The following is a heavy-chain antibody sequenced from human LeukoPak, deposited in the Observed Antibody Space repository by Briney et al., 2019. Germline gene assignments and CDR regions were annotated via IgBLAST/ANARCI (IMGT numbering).Heavy chain of an antibody. CDR3: ARDQGWGRIDY. Sequence: GGSLRLSCAASGFTFSSYWMHWVRQAPGKGLVWVSRINSDGSTTSYADSVKGRFTISRDNAKNTLYLQMHSLRAEDTAVYYCARDQGWGRIDYWGQGTLVTVSS. J-gene: IGHJ4*02. V-gene: IGHV3-74*01. CDR2: INSDGSTT. D-gene: IGHD2-15*01. CDR1: GFTFSSYW.